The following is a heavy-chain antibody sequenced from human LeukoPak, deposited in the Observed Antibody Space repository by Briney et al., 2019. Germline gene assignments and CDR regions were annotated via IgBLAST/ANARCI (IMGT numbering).Heavy chain of an antibody. D-gene: IGHD2-15*01. V-gene: IGHV4-39*01. J-gene: IGHJ3*02. CDR2: IYYSGST. CDR3: ARLDFGYCSGGSCSNAFDI. Sequence: SETLSLTCTVSGGSISSSSYYWGWIRQPPGKGLEWIGSIYYSGSTYYNPSLKSRVTISVDTSKNQFSLKLSSVTAADTAVYYCARLDFGYCSGGSCSNAFDIWGQGTMVTVSS. CDR1: GGSISSSSYY.